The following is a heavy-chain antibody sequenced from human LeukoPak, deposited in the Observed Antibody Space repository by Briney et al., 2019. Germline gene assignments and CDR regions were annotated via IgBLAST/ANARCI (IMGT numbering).Heavy chain of an antibody. CDR2: IKQDGSEK. V-gene: IGHV3-7*01. CDR1: GFTFSSYW. CDR3: ARDLTIVVVYDAFDI. Sequence: GGSLRLSCAASGFTFSSYWMSWVRQAPGKGLEWVANIKQDGSEKYYVDSVKGRFTISRDNAKNSLYLQMNSLRAEDTAVYYCARDLTIVVVYDAFDIWGQGQWSPSLQ. J-gene: IGHJ3*02. D-gene: IGHD3-22*01.